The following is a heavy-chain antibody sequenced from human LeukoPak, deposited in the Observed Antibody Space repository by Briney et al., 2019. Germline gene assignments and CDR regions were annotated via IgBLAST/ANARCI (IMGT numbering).Heavy chain of an antibody. CDR3: AKDRVDGSGSQFDS. J-gene: IGHJ4*02. D-gene: IGHD3-10*01. CDR1: GFTLSNHA. CDR2: ISGSGAMT. V-gene: IGHV3-23*01. Sequence: PGGSLRLSCAASGFTLSNHAMIWVRQAPGKGLEWVSSISGSGAMTYYADSVKGRFTISRDNAMGTLYLQMNSLRADDTAVYYCAKDRVDGSGSQFDSWGQGSLVIVSS.